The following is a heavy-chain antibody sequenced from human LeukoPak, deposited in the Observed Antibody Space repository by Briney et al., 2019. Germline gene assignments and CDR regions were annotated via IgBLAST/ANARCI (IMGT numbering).Heavy chain of an antibody. CDR2: IYPGDSDT. D-gene: IGHD3-9*01. CDR1: GYSFTSYW. CDR3: ARQGAILRYFDWSDAFDI. J-gene: IGHJ3*02. V-gene: IGHV5-51*01. Sequence: GESLKISCKGSGYSFTSYWIGWVRQMPGKGLEWMGIIYPGDSDTRYSPSFQGQVTISADKSISTAYLQWSSLKASDTAMYYCARQGAILRYFDWSDAFDIWGQGTMVTVSS.